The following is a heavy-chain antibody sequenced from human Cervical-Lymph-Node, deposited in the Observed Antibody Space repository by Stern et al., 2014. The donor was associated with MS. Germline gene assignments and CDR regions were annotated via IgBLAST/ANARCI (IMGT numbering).Heavy chain of an antibody. Sequence: QLQLQESGPGLVKPSQTLSLTCTVSGGSISSGDYYWSWIRQHPGKGLEWIGYIHHSGSTYYSSSLKSRLTISVDKSKNQFSLRLNSVTAADTAVYYCARASGTYAVYYYNYGMDVWGQGTTVTVSS. D-gene: IGHD1-26*01. CDR2: IHHSGST. CDR1: GGSISSGDYY. V-gene: IGHV4-31*03. J-gene: IGHJ6*02. CDR3: ARASGTYAVYYYNYGMDV.